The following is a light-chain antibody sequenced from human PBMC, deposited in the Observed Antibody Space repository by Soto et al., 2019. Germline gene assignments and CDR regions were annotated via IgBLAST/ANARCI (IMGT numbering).Light chain of an antibody. CDR2: GTS. V-gene: IGKV3-20*01. Sequence: EIVMTQSPGTLSLSPGERATLSCRASQSVSSSYLAWYQHKPGQAPRLLISGTSSRATGIPDRFSGSGAETDFTLTISRLEPEDFEVYYCQQYGNTPWTFGQGTKVDIK. CDR1: QSVSSSY. CDR3: QQYGNTPWT. J-gene: IGKJ1*01.